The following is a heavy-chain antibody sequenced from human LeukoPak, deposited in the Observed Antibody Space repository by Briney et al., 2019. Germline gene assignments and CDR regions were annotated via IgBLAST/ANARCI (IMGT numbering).Heavy chain of an antibody. CDR1: GFAFSSYG. D-gene: IGHD3-22*01. CDR2: ISGSGGTT. Sequence: GGSLRLSCAASGFAFSSYGMSWVRQAPGKGLEWVSGISGSGGTTHYADSVKGRFTISRDNSKNTLFLKMNSLRAEDTAGFYCAKATSIGYSYFDYWGQGTLVTVSS. J-gene: IGHJ4*02. CDR3: AKATSIGYSYFDY. V-gene: IGHV3-23*01.